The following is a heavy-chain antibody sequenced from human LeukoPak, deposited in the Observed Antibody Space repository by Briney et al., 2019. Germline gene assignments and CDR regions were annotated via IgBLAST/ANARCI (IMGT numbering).Heavy chain of an antibody. CDR1: GYTFTSYG. CDR3: ARVYSPTETTGVDY. CDR2: ISAYNGNT. D-gene: IGHD4-17*01. V-gene: IGHV1-18*01. J-gene: IGHJ4*02. Sequence: ASVKVSCKASGYTFTSYGISWVRQAPGQGLEWMGWISAYNGNTNYAQKLQGRVTMTTNTSTSTAYMELRSLRSDDTAVYYCARVYSPTETTGVDYWGQGTLVTVS.